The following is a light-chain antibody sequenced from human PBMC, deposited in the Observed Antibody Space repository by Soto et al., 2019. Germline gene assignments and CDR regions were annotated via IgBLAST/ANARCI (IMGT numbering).Light chain of an antibody. J-gene: IGKJ2*01. CDR3: QQYSSSPPYT. CDR2: GSS. CDR1: QTVSNNY. V-gene: IGKV3-20*01. Sequence: EVVLTQSPGTLSLSPGERATLSCRASQTVSNNYLAWYQHKPGQSPKLLIFGSSDRATGIPDRFSGSGSGTDFTLTISRLEPEDFAVYYCQQYSSSPPYTFGQGTKLEIK.